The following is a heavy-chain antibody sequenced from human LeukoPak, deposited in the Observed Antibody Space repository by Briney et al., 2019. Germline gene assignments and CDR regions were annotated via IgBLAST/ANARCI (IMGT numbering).Heavy chain of an antibody. CDR2: IKQDGSEK. V-gene: IGHV3-7*03. CDR3: ARKGLTVIRGVIINHYYYYGMDV. D-gene: IGHD3-10*01. Sequence: PGGSLRLSCAAPGFMFSNYWMSWVRQAPGKGLEWVANIKQDGSEKYYVDSAKGRFTISRDNAKNSLYLQMNSLRAEDTAMYYCARKGLTVIRGVIINHYYYYGMDVWGKGTTVTVSS. CDR1: GFMFSNYW. J-gene: IGHJ6*04.